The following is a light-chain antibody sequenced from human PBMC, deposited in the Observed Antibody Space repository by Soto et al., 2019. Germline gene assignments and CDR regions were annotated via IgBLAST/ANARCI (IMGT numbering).Light chain of an antibody. V-gene: IGLV2-11*01. J-gene: IGLJ1*01. Sequence: QSVLTQPRSVSGSPGQSVTISCTGTSSDIGAYNYVTWYQQFPGKAPKVIIYDVNKRPSGVPDRFSGSRSGNTASLTISGLQAEDESDYYCCSYAGRYTFVFGTGTKLTVL. CDR1: SSDIGAYNY. CDR3: CSYAGRYTFV. CDR2: DVN.